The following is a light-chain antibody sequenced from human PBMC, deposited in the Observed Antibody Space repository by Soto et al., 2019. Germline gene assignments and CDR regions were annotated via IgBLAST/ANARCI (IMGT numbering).Light chain of an antibody. CDR1: SSDVGGYNY. CDR2: DVR. CDR3: SSYTTISTYV. V-gene: IGLV2-14*01. J-gene: IGLJ1*01. Sequence: QSALTQPASVSGSPGQSITISCTGTSSDVGGYNYVSWYQQHPGKAPKLMIYDVRNRPSGVSNRFSGSKSVNTASLTISGLQAEDEADYYCSSYTTISTYVFGTGTKGTVL.